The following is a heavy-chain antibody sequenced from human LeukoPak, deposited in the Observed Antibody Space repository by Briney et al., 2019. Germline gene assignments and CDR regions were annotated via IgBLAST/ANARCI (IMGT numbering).Heavy chain of an antibody. CDR2: ISAYNGNT. Sequence: VASVKVSCKASGYTFTSYGISWVRQAPGQGLEWMGWISAYNGNTNYAQKLQGRVTMTTDTSTSTAYMELRSLRSEDTAVYYCARVYYDSDPYYFDYWGQGTLVTVSS. CDR1: GYTFTSYG. CDR3: ARVYYDSDPYYFDY. V-gene: IGHV1-18*01. D-gene: IGHD3-22*01. J-gene: IGHJ4*02.